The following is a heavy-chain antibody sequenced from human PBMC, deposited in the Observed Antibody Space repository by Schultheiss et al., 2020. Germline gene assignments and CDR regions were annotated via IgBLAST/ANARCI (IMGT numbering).Heavy chain of an antibody. CDR1: GGSFCGFY. D-gene: IGHD1-7*01. V-gene: IGHV4-59*10. CDR2: IYTSGST. Sequence: SETLSLTCAVYGGSFCGFYWSWIRQPAGKGLEWIGRIYTSGSTNYNPYLKSRVTMSVDTSKNQFSLKLSSVTAADTAVYYGGRGRIITGTTAVREAFDIWGQWTMFTFSS. J-gene: IGHJ3*02. CDR3: GRGRIITGTTAVREAFDI.